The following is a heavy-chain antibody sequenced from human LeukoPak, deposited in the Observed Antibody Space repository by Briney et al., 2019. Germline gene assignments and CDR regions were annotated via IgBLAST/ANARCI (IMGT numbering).Heavy chain of an antibody. CDR1: GYTFTSYG. D-gene: IGHD6-6*01. V-gene: IGHV1-18*01. J-gene: IGHJ6*03. CDR3: ARDRGSSSGYYYYYYMDV. Sequence: ASVKVSCKASGYTFTSYGISWVRQAPGQGLEWMGWISAYNGNTNYAQKLQGRVTMTTDTSTSTAYMELRSLRSDDTAVYYCARDRGSSSGYYYYYYMDVWGKGATVTVSS. CDR2: ISAYNGNT.